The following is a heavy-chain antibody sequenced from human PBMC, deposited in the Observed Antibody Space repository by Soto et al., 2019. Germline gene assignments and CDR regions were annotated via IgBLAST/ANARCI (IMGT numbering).Heavy chain of an antibody. CDR1: GYTFTSYA. D-gene: IGHD2-15*01. CDR2: INAGNGNT. V-gene: IGHV1-3*05. J-gene: IGHJ4*02. Sequence: QVQLVQSGAEEKKPGASVKVSCKASGYTFTSYAMHWVRRAPDQRLEGMGWINAGNGNTKYSQKFQGRVTITRDTSASTAYMELSSLRSEDTAVYYCARGTVVTHFDYWGQGTLVTVSS. CDR3: ARGTVVTHFDY.